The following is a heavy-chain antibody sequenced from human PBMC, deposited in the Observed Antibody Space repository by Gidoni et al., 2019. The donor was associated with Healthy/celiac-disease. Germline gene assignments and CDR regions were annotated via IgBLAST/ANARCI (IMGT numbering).Heavy chain of an antibody. CDR1: GFTFSHYS. CDR3: ARVLGDPAPYYYYGMDV. D-gene: IGHD4-17*01. J-gene: IGHJ6*02. CDR2: ISSSSSTI. V-gene: IGHV3-48*01. Sequence: EVQLVESGGGLVQPGGSLRLSCAASGFTFSHYSMNWVRQAPGKGLEWVSYISSSSSTIYYADSVKGRFTISRDNAKNSLYLQMNSLRAEDTAVYYCARVLGDPAPYYYYGMDVWGQGTTVTVSS.